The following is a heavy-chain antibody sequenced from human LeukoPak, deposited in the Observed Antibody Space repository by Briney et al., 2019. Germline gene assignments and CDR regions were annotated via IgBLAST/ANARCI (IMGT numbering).Heavy chain of an antibody. CDR3: AKDGVVVTSPFDY. CDR2: ISGSGGST. D-gene: IGHD2-21*02. J-gene: IGHJ4*02. V-gene: IGHV3-23*01. Sequence: GGSLRLSCAASGFTFSSYAMSWVRQAPGKGLEWVSAISGSGGSTYYADSVKGRFTISRDNSKNTLYLQMNSPRAEDTAVYYCAKDGVVVTSPFDYWGQGTLVTVSS. CDR1: GFTFSSYA.